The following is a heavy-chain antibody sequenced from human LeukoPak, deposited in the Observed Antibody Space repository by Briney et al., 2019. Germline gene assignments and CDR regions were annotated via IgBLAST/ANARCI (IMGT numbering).Heavy chain of an antibody. CDR3: ARGMSSVAAVGL. V-gene: IGHV4-38-2*01. Sequence: PSETLSLTCAVSGFSINTAHYWGWVRQPPGEGLEWIGSISHGGNAYYNTSLKSRVTISLDASKNQFSLKVTSLTAADTAVYYCARGMSSVAAVGLWGRGTLVTVSS. J-gene: IGHJ1*01. CDR2: ISHGGNA. D-gene: IGHD6-13*01. CDR1: GFSINTAHY.